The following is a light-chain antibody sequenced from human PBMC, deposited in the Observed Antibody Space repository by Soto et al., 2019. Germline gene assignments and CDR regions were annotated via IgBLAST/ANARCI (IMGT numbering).Light chain of an antibody. Sequence: QSVLTQPASVSGSPGQSITISCTGTSSDVGGYTYVSWYQRYPGKAPQLIIYEVSNRPSGVSNRFSGSKSGNTASLTISGLQAEDEADYYCSSFSSSNTLVFGGGTKLTVL. CDR1: SSDVGGYTY. CDR2: EVS. J-gene: IGLJ2*01. V-gene: IGLV2-14*01. CDR3: SSFSSSNTLV.